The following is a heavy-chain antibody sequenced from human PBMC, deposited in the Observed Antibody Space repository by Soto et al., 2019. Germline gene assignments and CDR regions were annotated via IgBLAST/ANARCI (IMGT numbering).Heavy chain of an antibody. CDR3: ARRGIGPPTDY. V-gene: IGHV1-3*01. CDR2: INPGNGNT. CDR1: GYTFTSYA. Sequence: ASVKVSCKASGYTFTSYAMHWVRQAPGQRLEWMGWINPGNGNTKYSQKFQGRVSITRDTSASTAYMELSSLRSEDTAVYYCARRGIGPPTDYWGQEPWSPSPQ. D-gene: IGHD1-26*01. J-gene: IGHJ4*01.